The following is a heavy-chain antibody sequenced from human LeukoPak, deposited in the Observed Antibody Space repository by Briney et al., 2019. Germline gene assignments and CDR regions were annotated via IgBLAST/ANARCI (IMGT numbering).Heavy chain of an antibody. J-gene: IGHJ5*02. D-gene: IGHD1-26*01. V-gene: IGHV1-2*02. CDR3: ARDYGSHPLFWFDP. Sequence: AASVKVSCKASGYTFTGYYMHWVRQAPGQGLEWMGCINPNSGGTNYAQKFQGRVTMTRDTSISTAYMELSRLRSDDTAVYYCARDYGSHPLFWFDPWGQGTLVTVSS. CDR1: GYTFTGYY. CDR2: INPNSGGT.